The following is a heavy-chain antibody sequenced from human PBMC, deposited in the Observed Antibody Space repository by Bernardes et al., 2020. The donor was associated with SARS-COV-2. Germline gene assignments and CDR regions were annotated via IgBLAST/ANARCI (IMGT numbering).Heavy chain of an antibody. V-gene: IGHV4-39*01. CDR1: GGSVSSNNYY. D-gene: IGHD3-22*01. Sequence: SETLSLTCTVSGGSVSSNNYYWGWIRQPPGKGLEWIASVYSRGNTYYNPSLQSRVSKSVDSSKNQFSLNLRSLTAADTAVYYCARGTNSVNMILVVIGFTVYFDYWGQGTLVTVSS. CDR2: VYSRGNT. CDR3: ARGTNSVNMILVVIGFTVYFDY. J-gene: IGHJ4*02.